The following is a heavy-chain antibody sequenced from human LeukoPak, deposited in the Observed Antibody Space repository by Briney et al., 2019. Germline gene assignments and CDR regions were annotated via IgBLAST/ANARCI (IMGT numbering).Heavy chain of an antibody. CDR1: GYTFTGYY. V-gene: IGHV1-2*02. Sequence: ASVKVSCKASGYTFTGYYMHWVRQAPGQGLEWMGWINPNSGGTNYARKFQGRVTMTRDTSISTAYMALSRLRSDDTAVYYCAREVEQVVLLRSNWFDPWGQGTLVTVSS. D-gene: IGHD6-6*01. CDR2: INPNSGGT. J-gene: IGHJ5*02. CDR3: AREVEQVVLLRSNWFDP.